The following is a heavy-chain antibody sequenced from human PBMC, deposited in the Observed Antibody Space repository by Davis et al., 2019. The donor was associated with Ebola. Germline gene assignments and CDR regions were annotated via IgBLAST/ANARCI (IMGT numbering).Heavy chain of an antibody. CDR2: ISYDGSNK. V-gene: IGHV3-30*18. D-gene: IGHD5-18*01. J-gene: IGHJ6*02. CDR1: GFTFSSYG. CDR3: AKDHSRGGMDV. Sequence: GESLKISCAASGFTFSSYGMHWVRQAPGKGLEWVAVISYDGSNKYYADSVKGRFTISRDNSKNTLYLQMNSLRAEDTAVYYCAKDHSRGGMDVWGQGTTVTVSS.